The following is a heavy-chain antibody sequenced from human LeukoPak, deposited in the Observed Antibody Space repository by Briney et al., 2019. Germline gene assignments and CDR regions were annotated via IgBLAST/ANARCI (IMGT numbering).Heavy chain of an antibody. Sequence: PSETLSLTCTVSGGSISSYYWSWIRQPPGKGLEWIGYIYYSGSTNYNPSLKSRVTISVDTSKNQFSLKLSSVTAADTAVHYCARGQFYYYYGMDVWGQGTTVTVSS. V-gene: IGHV4-59*01. CDR3: ARGQFYYYYGMDV. J-gene: IGHJ6*02. CDR2: IYYSGST. D-gene: IGHD5-24*01. CDR1: GGSISSYY.